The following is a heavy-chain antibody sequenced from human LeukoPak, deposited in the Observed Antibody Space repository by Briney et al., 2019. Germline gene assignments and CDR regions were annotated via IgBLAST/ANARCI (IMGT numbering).Heavy chain of an antibody. CDR1: GGSFSGYY. J-gene: IGHJ6*03. CDR2: INHSGST. CDR3: ARHAPGDCSSTSCYYYYYMDV. V-gene: IGHV4-34*01. Sequence: PSETLSLTCAVYGGSFSGYYWSWIRQPPGKGLEWIGEINHSGSTNYNPSLKSRVTISVDTSKNQFSLKLSSVAAADTAVYYCARHAPGDCSSTSCYYYYYMDVWGKGTTVTVS. D-gene: IGHD2-2*01.